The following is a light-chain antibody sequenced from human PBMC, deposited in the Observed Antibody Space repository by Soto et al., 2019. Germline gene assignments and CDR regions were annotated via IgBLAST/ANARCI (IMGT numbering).Light chain of an antibody. CDR1: QSVSTN. V-gene: IGKV3-11*01. J-gene: IGKJ4*01. CDR3: QHRSNWPLT. CDR2: DAF. Sequence: EIVMTQSPAALSVSPGERATLSCRASQSVSTNLAWYQQKPGQAPRLLIYDAFNRATGIPARFSGSGSGTDFTLTISSLEPEDFAVYYCQHRSNWPLTFGGGTKVDIK.